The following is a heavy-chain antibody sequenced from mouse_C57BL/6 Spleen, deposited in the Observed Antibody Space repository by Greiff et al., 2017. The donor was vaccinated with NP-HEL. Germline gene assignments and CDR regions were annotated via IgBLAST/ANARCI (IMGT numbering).Heavy chain of an antibody. CDR3: ARRSNYERGVMDY. CDR1: GYTFTSYG. Sequence: VQLVESGAELARPGASVKLSCKASGYTFTSYGISWVKQRTGQGLEWIGEIYPRSGNTYYNEKFKGKATLTADKSSSTAYMELRSLTSEDSAVYFCARRSNYERGVMDYWGQGTSVTVSS. CDR2: IYPRSGNT. J-gene: IGHJ4*01. V-gene: IGHV1-81*01. D-gene: IGHD2-5*01.